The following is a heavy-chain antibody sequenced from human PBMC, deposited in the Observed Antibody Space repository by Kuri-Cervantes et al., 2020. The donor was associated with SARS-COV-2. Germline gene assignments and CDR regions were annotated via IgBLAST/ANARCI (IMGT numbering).Heavy chain of an antibody. Sequence: SETLSLTCTVSGGSISSYYWSWIRQPAGKGLEWIGRIYTSGSTNYNPSLKSRVTMSVDTSKNQFSLKLSSVTAADTAVYYCARGLYLRSPVYGMDVWGQGTTVTVSS. CDR1: GGSISSYY. J-gene: IGHJ6*02. V-gene: IGHV4-4*07. CDR3: ARGLYLRSPVYGMDV. CDR2: IYTSGST.